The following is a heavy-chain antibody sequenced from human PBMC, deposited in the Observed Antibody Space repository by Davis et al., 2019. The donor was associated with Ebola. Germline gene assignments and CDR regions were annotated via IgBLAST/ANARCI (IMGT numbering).Heavy chain of an antibody. CDR2: IGRYSKTI. V-gene: IGHV3-48*02. D-gene: IGHD3-22*01. Sequence: PGGSLRLSCAVSGFSFSYYGMNWVRQAPGKGLEWISFIGRYSKTIHYADSVKGRFTVSRDDDKKFLYLQMNNLRDEDTAVYYCARVWARGVVIPPGFDYWGQGTLVTVSS. CDR1: GFSFSYYG. CDR3: ARVWARGVVIPPGFDY. J-gene: IGHJ4*02.